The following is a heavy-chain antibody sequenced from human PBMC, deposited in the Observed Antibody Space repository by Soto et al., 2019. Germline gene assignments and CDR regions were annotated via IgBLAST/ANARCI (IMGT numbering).Heavy chain of an antibody. Sequence: SETLSLTCGVYRGSFSGFYLSWVRQTPGGGLEWIGEINHSGTTNYNPSFQNRVTISVDKSTNNFSLKMTSVTAADAAVYYCAGGRGYVYGSNFYGLDVWGQGTTVTVYS. D-gene: IGHD6-25*01. V-gene: IGHV4-34*01. CDR1: RGSFSGFY. CDR3: AGGRGYVYGSNFYGLDV. J-gene: IGHJ6*02. CDR2: INHSGTT.